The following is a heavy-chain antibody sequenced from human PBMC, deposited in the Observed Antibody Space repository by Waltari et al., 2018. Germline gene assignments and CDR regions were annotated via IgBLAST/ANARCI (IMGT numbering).Heavy chain of an antibody. CDR3: AKVCCSGSAGHYFDC. D-gene: IGHD3-10*02. J-gene: IGHJ4*02. CDR2: IRSDGNEK. V-gene: IGHV3-30*02. CDR1: GFSFGTCG. Sequence: QVQLVQSGGGVAQPGTALRLSCAGSGFSFGTCGRPWVRQAPGKGLEWVAVIRSDGNEKYYADSVKGRFTISKDNSKNTLYLQMNSLRAEDTAMYYCAKVCCSGSAGHYFDCWGQGTQVTVSS.